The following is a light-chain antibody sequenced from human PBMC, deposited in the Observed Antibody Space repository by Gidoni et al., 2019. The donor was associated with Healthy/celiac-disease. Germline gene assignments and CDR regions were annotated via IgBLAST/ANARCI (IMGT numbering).Light chain of an antibody. J-gene: IGKJ4*01. Sequence: IVLTQSPGTLSLSPGERATLSCRASQSVSSSYLAWYQQKPGQAPRLLIYGASSRATGIPDRFSGSGSGTDFTLTISRLEPEDFAVYYCQQYGSSPLTFGGGTKVENK. CDR1: QSVSSSY. V-gene: IGKV3-20*01. CDR3: QQYGSSPLT. CDR2: GAS.